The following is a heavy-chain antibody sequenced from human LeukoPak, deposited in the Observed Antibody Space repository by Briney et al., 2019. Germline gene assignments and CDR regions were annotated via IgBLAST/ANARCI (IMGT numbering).Heavy chain of an antibody. D-gene: IGHD3-9*01. V-gene: IGHV3-30*02. Sequence: GGSLRLSCAASGFTFSSYGMHWARQAPGKGLEWVAFIRYDGSNKYYADSVKGRFTISRDNSKNTLYLQMNSLRAEDTAVYYCAKDSRYFDWNDAFDIWGQGTMVTASS. CDR3: AKDSRYFDWNDAFDI. CDR2: IRYDGSNK. CDR1: GFTFSSYG. J-gene: IGHJ3*02.